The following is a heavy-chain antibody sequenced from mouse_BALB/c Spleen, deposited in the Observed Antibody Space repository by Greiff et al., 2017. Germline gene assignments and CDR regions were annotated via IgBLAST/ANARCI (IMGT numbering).Heavy chain of an antibody. V-gene: IGHV5-9-4*01. CDR3: ARIYDGYYVGFAY. J-gene: IGHJ3*01. Sequence: VKVVESGGGLVKPGGSLKLSCAASGFTFSSYAMSWVRQSPEKRLEWVAEISSGGSYTYYPDTVTGRFTISRDNAKNTLYLEMSSLRSEDTAMYYCARIYDGYYVGFAYWGQGTLVTVSA. CDR1: GFTFSSYA. D-gene: IGHD2-3*01. CDR2: ISSGGSYT.